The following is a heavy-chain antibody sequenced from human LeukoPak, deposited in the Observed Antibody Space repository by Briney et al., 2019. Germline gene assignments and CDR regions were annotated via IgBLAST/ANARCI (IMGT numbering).Heavy chain of an antibody. CDR3: ARGKVVVVVAAAASLNWFDP. CDR1: GGPTGRRVYT. V-gene: IGHV4-39*01. Sequence: PSETLSLTCTVSGGPTGRRVYTWGWFPKPQGKGLEWIGSIYYSGSTYYNPSLKSRATISVDTSKNQFSLKLSSVTAADTAVYYCARGKVVVVVAAAASLNWFDPWGQGTLVTVSS. CDR2: IYYSGST. J-gene: IGHJ5*02. D-gene: IGHD2-15*01.